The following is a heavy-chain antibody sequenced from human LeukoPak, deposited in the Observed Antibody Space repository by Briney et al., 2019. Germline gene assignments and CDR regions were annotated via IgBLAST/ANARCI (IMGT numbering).Heavy chain of an antibody. J-gene: IGHJ4*02. Sequence: SETLSLTCTVSGSSISAYYWTWIRQSPGEGLEWIGNIYYSGSTNSNPSLKSRVTVSLDTSKNQFSLKVRSVTAVDTAVYCARGNDYGDSFDYWGQGTLVTVSS. V-gene: IGHV4-59*01. CDR1: GSSISAYY. CDR2: IYYSGST. D-gene: IGHD4-17*01. CDR3: RGNDYGDSFDY.